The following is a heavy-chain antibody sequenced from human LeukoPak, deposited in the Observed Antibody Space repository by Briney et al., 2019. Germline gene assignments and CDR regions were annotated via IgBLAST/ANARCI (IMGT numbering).Heavy chain of an antibody. CDR3: ARGPYYFGSGSFGDY. Sequence: SETLSLTCAVYGGSFSGYYWSWIRQSPGKELEWIGEIIHDGSTSYHPSLMSRVTISVDTSKNQFSLKLTSVTVADTAVYYCARGPYYFGSGSFGDYWGQGTLVTVSS. V-gene: IGHV4-34*01. J-gene: IGHJ4*02. CDR2: IIHDGST. D-gene: IGHD3-10*01. CDR1: GGSFSGYY.